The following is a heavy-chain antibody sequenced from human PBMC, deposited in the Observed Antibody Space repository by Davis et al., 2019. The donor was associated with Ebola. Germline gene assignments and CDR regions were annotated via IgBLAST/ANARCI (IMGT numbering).Heavy chain of an antibody. V-gene: IGHV1-46*01. J-gene: IGHJ4*02. CDR3: ARALDRLLDFDY. D-gene: IGHD3-3*01. Sequence: ASVKVSCKTSGYVFTTYDINWVRQAPGQGLEWMGIIAPSGDFTRFAPKFQGRITLTTDTSTNTVYMELTSLKSEDTAVYYCARALDRLLDFDYWGQGTLVTVSS. CDR2: IAPSGDFT. CDR1: GYVFTTYD.